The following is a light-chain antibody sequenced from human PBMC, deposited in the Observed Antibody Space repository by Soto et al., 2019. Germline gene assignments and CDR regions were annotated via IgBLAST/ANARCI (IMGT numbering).Light chain of an antibody. J-gene: IGLJ2*01. CDR2: LNSDGSH. Sequence: QLVLTQSPSASASLGASVKLTCTLSSGYSSYAIAWHQQQPEKGPRFLMKLNSDGSHNKGDGIPDRFSGSSSGAERHLTISSLQSEDEADYYCQTWGTAIHVVVFGGGTKLTVL. V-gene: IGLV4-69*01. CDR1: SGYSSYA. CDR3: QTWGTAIHVVV.